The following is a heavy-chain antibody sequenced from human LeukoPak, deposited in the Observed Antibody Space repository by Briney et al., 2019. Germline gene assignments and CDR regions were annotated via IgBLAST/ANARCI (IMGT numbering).Heavy chain of an antibody. D-gene: IGHD4-17*01. CDR3: ASRHYDFGYY. CDR2: ISYDESNK. J-gene: IGHJ4*02. CDR1: GFTFSSYP. V-gene: IGHV3-30*04. Sequence: GGSLRLSCEASGFTFSSYPMHWVRQAPGKGLEWVAVISYDESNKYYADSVKGRFTISRDNSKNTLFLQMNSLRAEDTAVYYCASRHYDFGYYWGQGTLVTVSS.